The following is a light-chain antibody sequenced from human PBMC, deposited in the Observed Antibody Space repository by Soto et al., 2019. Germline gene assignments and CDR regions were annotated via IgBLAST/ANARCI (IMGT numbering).Light chain of an antibody. J-gene: IGKJ4*01. CDR2: DAS. CDR3: QQYGSTPRT. V-gene: IGKV3-20*01. Sequence: EIVLKQSPDPLSLSPGERATLSCRASQSVRSNYLAWYHQKPGQAPRFLIYDASSRATGIPDRFSGSGSGTDFTLTISRLEPEDFAVYYCQQYGSTPRTYGGGTKVDIQ. CDR1: QSVRSNY.